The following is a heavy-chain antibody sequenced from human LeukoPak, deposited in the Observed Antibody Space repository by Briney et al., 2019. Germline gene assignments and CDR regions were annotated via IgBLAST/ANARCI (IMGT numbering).Heavy chain of an antibody. CDR2: ISSSSSYI. J-gene: IGHJ4*02. V-gene: IGHV3-21*01. D-gene: IGHD6-19*01. Sequence: GGSLRLSCAASGFTFSSYSMNWVRHAPGKGLEWVSSISSSSSYIYYADSVKGRFTISRDNAKNSLYLQMNSLRAEDTAVYYCAREFGSGWYSFDYWGQGTLVTVSS. CDR1: GFTFSSYS. CDR3: AREFGSGWYSFDY.